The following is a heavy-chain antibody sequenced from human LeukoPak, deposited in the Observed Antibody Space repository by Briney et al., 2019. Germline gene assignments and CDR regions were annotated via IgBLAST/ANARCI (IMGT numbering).Heavy chain of an antibody. CDR3: ARDRGIDYYGSGSYYRHYYYYMDV. J-gene: IGHJ6*03. Sequence: ASVKVSCKASGYTFTSYGINWVRQAPGQGLEWMGWIRVYNGNTNYAQKFQGRVTMTRDTSISTAYMELSRLRSDDTAVYYCARDRGIDYYGSGSYYRHYYYYMDVWGKGTTVTVSS. CDR2: IRVYNGNT. V-gene: IGHV1-18*01. CDR1: GYTFTSYG. D-gene: IGHD3-10*01.